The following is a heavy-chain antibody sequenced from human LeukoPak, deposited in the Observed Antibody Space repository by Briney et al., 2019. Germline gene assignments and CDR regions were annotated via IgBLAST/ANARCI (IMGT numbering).Heavy chain of an antibody. D-gene: IGHD6-25*01. CDR3: ARDSAATGRYFDL. CDR2: IYSSGST. CDR1: GGSISSYY. J-gene: IGHJ2*01. Sequence: PSETLSLTCSVSGGSISSYYWSWIRQPAGKGLEWIGRIYSSGSTNYDPSLKSRVTMSVDASKNQFSLKVTSVTAADTALYYCARDSAATGRYFDLWGRGTLVTVSS. V-gene: IGHV4-4*07.